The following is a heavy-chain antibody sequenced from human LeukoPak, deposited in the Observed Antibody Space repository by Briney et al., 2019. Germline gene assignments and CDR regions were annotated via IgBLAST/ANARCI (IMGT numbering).Heavy chain of an antibody. Sequence: SDTLSLTCTVSGYSISSGYYWGWIQPPPGKGLEWIGSIYHSGRTFYNPSLKSRVTISVDTSKNQFSLKLSSVTAADTAVNYCARLWSTYCGGGSCPHQPNYWGQGTLATVSS. CDR1: GYSISSGYY. CDR3: ARLWSTYCGGGSCPHQPNY. J-gene: IGHJ4*02. CDR2: IYHSGRT. D-gene: IGHD2-15*01. V-gene: IGHV4-38-2*02.